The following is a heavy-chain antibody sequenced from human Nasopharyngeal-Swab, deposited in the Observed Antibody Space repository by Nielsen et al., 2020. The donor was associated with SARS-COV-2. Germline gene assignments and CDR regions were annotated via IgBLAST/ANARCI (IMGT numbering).Heavy chain of an antibody. CDR3: AREVVGGLVDS. CDR2: FSYTGIT. V-gene: IGHV4-61*01. CDR1: GGSISSGSIRRYY. J-gene: IGHJ4*02. D-gene: IGHD1-26*01. Sequence: SETLSLTCTVSGGSISSGSIRRYYWSWIRQPTGKGLEWIGYFSYTGITNYNPSLKSRVTISVDMSKNQFSLTLSSVAAADTAVYYCAREVVGGLVDSWGQGTLVTVSS.